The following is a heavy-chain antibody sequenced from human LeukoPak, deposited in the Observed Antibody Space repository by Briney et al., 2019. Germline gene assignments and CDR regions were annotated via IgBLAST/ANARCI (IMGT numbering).Heavy chain of an antibody. D-gene: IGHD1-26*01. V-gene: IGHV4-59*01. Sequence: SETLSLTCTVSGGSISSYYWSWIRQPPGKGLEWIGYIYYSGSTNYNPSLKSRVTISVDMSKNQFSLKLSSVTAADTAVYYCARSKGGANDYWGQGTLVTVSS. CDR2: IYYSGST. J-gene: IGHJ4*02. CDR1: GGSISSYY. CDR3: ARSKGGANDY.